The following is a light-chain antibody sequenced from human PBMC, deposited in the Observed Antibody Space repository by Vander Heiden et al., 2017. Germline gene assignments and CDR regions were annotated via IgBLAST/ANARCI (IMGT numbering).Light chain of an antibody. CDR2: SND. CDR3: AAWDDSLNGVV. Sequence: SVLTQPPSASGTPGPRVTISCYGRSSNIASNTVTWTRQLPRTAPKPLIYSNDRRRSWGPARCSCSKSGTSASLAISGLQSEDEDDYYCAAWDDSLNGVVFGGGTKLTVL. V-gene: IGLV1-44*01. J-gene: IGLJ2*01. CDR1: SSNIASNT.